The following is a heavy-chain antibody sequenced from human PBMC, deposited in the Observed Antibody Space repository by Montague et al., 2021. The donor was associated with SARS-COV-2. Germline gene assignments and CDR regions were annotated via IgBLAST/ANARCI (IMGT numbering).Heavy chain of an antibody. J-gene: IGHJ5*02. Sequence: SETLSLTCTVSGGSLSSDYWSWIRQPPGKGLEWIGYIYYRGSTNYNPSLKSRVTLSVDTSKNQFSLKVYSVTAAATAVYYCARGRQYNWFDAWGQGTLVTVSS. V-gene: IGHV4-59*01. CDR2: IYYRGST. CDR3: ARGRQYNWFDA. D-gene: IGHD1-14*01. CDR1: GGSLSSDY.